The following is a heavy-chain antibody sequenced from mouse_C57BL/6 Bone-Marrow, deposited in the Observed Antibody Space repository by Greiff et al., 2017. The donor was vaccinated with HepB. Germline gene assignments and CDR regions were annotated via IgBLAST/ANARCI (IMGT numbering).Heavy chain of an antibody. V-gene: IGHV1-82*01. CDR3: AVYGNYDY. Sequence: VQLQESGPELVKPGASVKISCKASGYAFSSSWMNWVKQRPGKGLEWIGRIYPGDGDTNYNGQFKGKATLTADKSYITAYMQLSSLKSEDSAVYFCAVYGNYDYWGQGTTLTVSS. D-gene: IGHD2-1*01. CDR1: GYAFSSSW. CDR2: IYPGDGDT. J-gene: IGHJ2*01.